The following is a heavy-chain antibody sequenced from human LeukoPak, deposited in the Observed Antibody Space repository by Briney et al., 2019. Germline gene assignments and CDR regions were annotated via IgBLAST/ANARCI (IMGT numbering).Heavy chain of an antibody. CDR2: INPNSGGT. D-gene: IGHD5-12*01. CDR3: ASEGQATITPMNFDQ. V-gene: IGHV1-2*02. CDR1: GYTFTGYY. Sequence: ASVKVSCKASGYTFTGYYMHWVRQAPGQGLEWMGWINPNSGGTNYAQKFQGRVTMTRDTSISTAYMELSSLRSEDTAVYYCASEGQATITPMNFDQWGQGTLVTVSS. J-gene: IGHJ4*02.